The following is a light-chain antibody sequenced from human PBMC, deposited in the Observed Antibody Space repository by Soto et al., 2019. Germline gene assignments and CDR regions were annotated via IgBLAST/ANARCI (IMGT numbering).Light chain of an antibody. V-gene: IGLV2-14*01. CDR1: SSDVGGSNY. Sequence: QSALTQPASVSGSPGQSITISCTGSSSDVGGSNYVSWYQQHPGKAPKLMIYDVSNRPSGVSNRFSGFKSGNTASLTISGLQAEDEADYYFSSYTTANTVVFGGGTKVTVL. CDR3: SSYTTANTVV. CDR2: DVS. J-gene: IGLJ2*01.